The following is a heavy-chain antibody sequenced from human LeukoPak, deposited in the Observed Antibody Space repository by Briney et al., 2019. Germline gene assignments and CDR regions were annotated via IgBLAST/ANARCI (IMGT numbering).Heavy chain of an antibody. CDR1: GGSISSYY. CDR2: IYYSGST. D-gene: IGHD6-13*01. Sequence: SETLSLTCTVSGGSISSYYWSWIRQPPGKGLEWIGYIYYSGSTNYNPSLKSRVTVSVDTSKNQFSLKLSSVTAADTAVYYCARMSAYSSSWMDYWGQGTLVTVSS. CDR3: ARMSAYSSSWMDY. V-gene: IGHV4-59*01. J-gene: IGHJ4*02.